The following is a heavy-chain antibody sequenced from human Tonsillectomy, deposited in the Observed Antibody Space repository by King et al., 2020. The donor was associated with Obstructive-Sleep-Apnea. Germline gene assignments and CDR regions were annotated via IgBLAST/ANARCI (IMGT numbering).Heavy chain of an antibody. V-gene: IGHV3-11*01. Sequence: VQLVESGGGLVNPGGSLRLSCAASGFIFSDFYMSWIRQAPGKGLEWISYISHTGTTTYYADSVKGRFTISRGNGMNSIYLEMNSLTAEDTAVFYCARSPTVTHPYFDYWGQGTLVTVSS. J-gene: IGHJ4*02. CDR2: ISHTGTTT. D-gene: IGHD4-17*01. CDR3: ARSPTVTHPYFDY. CDR1: GFIFSDFY.